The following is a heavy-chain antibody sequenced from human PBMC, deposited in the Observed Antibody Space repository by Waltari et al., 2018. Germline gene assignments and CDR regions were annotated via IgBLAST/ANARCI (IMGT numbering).Heavy chain of an antibody. CDR3: ARGFVPVFDY. D-gene: IGHD3-16*02. J-gene: IGHJ4*02. CDR1: GYSISSGYY. CDR2: SYHSGST. Sequence: QVQLQESGPGLVKPSETLSLTCAVSGYSISSGYYWGWIRQPPGKGLEWIGSSYHSGSTYYNPSLKSRVTISVDTSKNQFSLKLSSVTAADTAVYYCARGFVPVFDYWGQGTLVTVSS. V-gene: IGHV4-38-2*01.